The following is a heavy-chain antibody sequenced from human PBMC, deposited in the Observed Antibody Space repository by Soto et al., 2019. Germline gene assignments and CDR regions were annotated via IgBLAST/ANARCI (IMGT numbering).Heavy chain of an antibody. V-gene: IGHV3-23*01. CDR2: ISGSAGTT. CDR3: AKDRSSTSCYAFDY. Sequence: EVQLLESGAGLVQPAGSLRLSCAASGFTFRNYAMSWDRHAPGNGLELVSAISGSAGTTHYADSVNSRFTISRDNSKNPLYLQMNSLRVEDTAVYYCAKDRSSTSCYAFDYWGQGSLVTVSS. D-gene: IGHD2-2*01. CDR1: GFTFRNYA. J-gene: IGHJ4*02.